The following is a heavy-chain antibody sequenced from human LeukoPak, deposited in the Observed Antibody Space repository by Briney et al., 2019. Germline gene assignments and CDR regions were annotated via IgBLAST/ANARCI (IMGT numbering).Heavy chain of an antibody. V-gene: IGHV4-31*03. CDR3: ARTTVVAKYFDY. CDR2: IYYSGST. D-gene: IGHD4-23*01. J-gene: IGHJ4*02. Sequence: SETLSLTCTVSGGSISSGGYYWSWIRQHPGKGLEWIRYIYYSGSTYYNPSLKSRLTISVDTSKNQFSLKLSSVTAADTAVYYCARTTVVAKYFDYWGQGTLVTVSS. CDR1: GGSISSGGYY.